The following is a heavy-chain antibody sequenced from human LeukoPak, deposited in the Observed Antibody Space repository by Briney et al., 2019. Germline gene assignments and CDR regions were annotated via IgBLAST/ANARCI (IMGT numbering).Heavy chain of an antibody. CDR3: ASSYDVTIRGDY. D-gene: IGHD3-10*01. CDR1: GFTFSTYA. V-gene: IGHV3-30-3*01. CDR2: ISYDGTNK. Sequence: PGGSLRLSCAASGFTFSTYAMHWVRQAPGKGLEWVAVISYDGTNKYYADSVKGRFTISRDDSKNTLYLQMNSLRAEDTAVYYCASSYDVTIRGDYWGQGTLVTVSS. J-gene: IGHJ4*02.